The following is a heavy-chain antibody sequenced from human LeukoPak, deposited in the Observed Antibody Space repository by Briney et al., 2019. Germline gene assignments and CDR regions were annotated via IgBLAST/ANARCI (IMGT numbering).Heavy chain of an antibody. Sequence: GGSLRLSCAASGVTVSSNYMSWVRQAPGKGLEWVSVIYSGGSTYYADSVKGRFTISRDNSKNTLYLQMNSLRAEDTAVYYCARDGNSYGYGESYYYYYGMDVWGQGTTVTVSS. J-gene: IGHJ6*02. V-gene: IGHV3-53*01. CDR1: GVTVSSNY. CDR3: ARDGNSYGYGESYYYYYGMDV. D-gene: IGHD5-18*01. CDR2: IYSGGST.